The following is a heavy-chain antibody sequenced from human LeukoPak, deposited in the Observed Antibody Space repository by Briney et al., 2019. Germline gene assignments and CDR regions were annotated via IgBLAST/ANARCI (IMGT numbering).Heavy chain of an antibody. D-gene: IGHD6-19*01. CDR3: ARLPKSSGWSPFDY. J-gene: IGHJ4*02. Sequence: GGSLRLSCAASGFTFSSYGIHWVRQAPGKGLEWVAVISSDGRTTYYADSVKGRFTISRDNSKNTLYLQMNSLRAEDTAVYYSARLPKSSGWSPFDYWGQGTLVTVSS. CDR2: ISSDGRTT. CDR1: GFTFSSYG. V-gene: IGHV3-30*03.